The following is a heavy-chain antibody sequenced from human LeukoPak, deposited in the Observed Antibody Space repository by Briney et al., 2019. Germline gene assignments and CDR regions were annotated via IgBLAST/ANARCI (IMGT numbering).Heavy chain of an antibody. CDR1: GGTFSSYA. CDR2: IIPIFGTA. CDR3: ARVGVDSGWSNAFDI. Sequence: GASVKVSCKASGGTFSSYAISWVRQAPGQGLEWMGGIIPIFGTANYAQKFQGRVTMTTDTSTSTAYMELRSLRSDDTAVYYCARVGVDSGWSNAFDIWGQGTMVTVSS. D-gene: IGHD6-19*01. V-gene: IGHV1-69*05. J-gene: IGHJ3*02.